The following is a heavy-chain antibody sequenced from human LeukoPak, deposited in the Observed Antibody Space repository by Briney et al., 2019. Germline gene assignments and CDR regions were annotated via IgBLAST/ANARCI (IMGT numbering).Heavy chain of an antibody. D-gene: IGHD5-18*01. CDR3: AHRSWIQDAFDI. V-gene: IGHV2-70*12. Sequence: ESGPTLVNPTQTLTLTCTFSGFSLSTSGMCVSWIRQPPGKALEWLAFIDWDDDKYYNTSLKTRLTITKDTSKNQVVLTMTNMDPVDTATYYCAHRSWIQDAFDIWGQGTMVTVSS. CDR1: GFSLSTSGMC. J-gene: IGHJ3*02. CDR2: IDWDDDK.